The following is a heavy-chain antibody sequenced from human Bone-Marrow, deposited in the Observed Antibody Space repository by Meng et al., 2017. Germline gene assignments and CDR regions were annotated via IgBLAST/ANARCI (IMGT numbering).Heavy chain of an antibody. J-gene: IGHJ6*02. V-gene: IGHV1-69*06. CDR1: GGTFSSYA. CDR2: IIPIFGTA. CDR3: ARKSYYYDSSGYYYGMDV. D-gene: IGHD3-22*01. Sequence: SVKVSCKASGGTFSSYAISWVRQAPGQGLEWTGGIIPIFGTANYAQKFQGRVTITADKSTSTAYMELSSLRSEDTAVYYCARKSYYYDSSGYYYGMDVWGQGTTVTVSS.